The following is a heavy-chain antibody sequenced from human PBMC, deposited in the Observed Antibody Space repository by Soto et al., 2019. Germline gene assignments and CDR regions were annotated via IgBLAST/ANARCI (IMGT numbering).Heavy chain of an antibody. CDR1: GGSISSGGYY. CDR2: IYYGGST. D-gene: IGHD3-22*01. V-gene: IGHV4-31*03. CDR3: ARGGYYYENSGQNAYDY. J-gene: IGHJ4*01. Sequence: LSLTCTVSGGSISSGGYYWSWIRQHPGKGLEWIGYIYYGGSTYYNPSLKSRATISGDTSKNQFSLKLSSVTAADTAVYYCARGGYYYENSGQNAYDYWGQGILVTVSS.